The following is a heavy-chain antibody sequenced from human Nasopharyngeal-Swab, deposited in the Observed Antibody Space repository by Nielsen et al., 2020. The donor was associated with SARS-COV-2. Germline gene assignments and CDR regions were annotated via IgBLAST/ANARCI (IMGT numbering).Heavy chain of an antibody. J-gene: IGHJ4*02. Sequence: WVRQAPGQRLEWMGWINAGNGNTKFSQTFQGRVTITSDTSARIAYMELSSLTSEDTAVYYCARYYYDSRAMPSAFDYWGQGTLVTVSS. D-gene: IGHD3-22*01. V-gene: IGHV1-3*01. CDR2: INAGNGNT. CDR3: ARYYYDSRAMPSAFDY.